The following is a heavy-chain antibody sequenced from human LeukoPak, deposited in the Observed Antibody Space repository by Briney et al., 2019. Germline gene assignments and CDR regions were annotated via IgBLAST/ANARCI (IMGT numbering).Heavy chain of an antibody. V-gene: IGHV3-30-3*01. D-gene: IGHD3-22*01. CDR1: GFTFSSYA. Sequence: PGGSLRLSCAASGFTFSSYARHWVRQAPGKGLEWVAVISYDGSNKYYADSVKGRFTISRDNSKNTLYLQMNSLRAEDTAVYYCARDVTRRITMIVVVTPYYWGQGTLVTVSS. CDR2: ISYDGSNK. CDR3: ARDVTRRITMIVVVTPYY. J-gene: IGHJ4*02.